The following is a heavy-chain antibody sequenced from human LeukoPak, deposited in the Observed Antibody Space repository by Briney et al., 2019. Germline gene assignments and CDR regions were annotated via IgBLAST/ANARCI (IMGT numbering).Heavy chain of an antibody. D-gene: IGHD6-13*01. Sequence: GASVKVSCKASGYTFTSYGISWVRQAPGKGLEWMGGFDPEDGETIYAQKFQGRVTMTEDTSTDTAYMELSSLRSEDTAVYYCATDQQLWSVRLLNYWGQGTLVTVSS. J-gene: IGHJ4*02. CDR1: GYTFTSYG. V-gene: IGHV1-24*01. CDR2: FDPEDGET. CDR3: ATDQQLWSVRLLNY.